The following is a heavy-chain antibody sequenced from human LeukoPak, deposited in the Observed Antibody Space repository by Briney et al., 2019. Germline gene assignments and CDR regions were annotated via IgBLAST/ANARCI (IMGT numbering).Heavy chain of an antibody. CDR2: INPNSGGT. CDR3: ARVEYSGSYLDYYYYMDV. J-gene: IGHJ6*03. V-gene: IGHV1-2*02. D-gene: IGHD1-26*01. Sequence: ASVKVSCKASGYTFTGYYMHWVRQAPGQGLEWMGWINPNSGGTNYAQKFQGRVTMTRDTSISTAYMELSRLRSEDTAVYYCARVEYSGSYLDYYYYMDVWGKGTTVTVSS. CDR1: GYTFTGYY.